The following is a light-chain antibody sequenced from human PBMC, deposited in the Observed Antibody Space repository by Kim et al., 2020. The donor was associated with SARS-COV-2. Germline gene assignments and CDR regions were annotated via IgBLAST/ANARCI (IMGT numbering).Light chain of an antibody. CDR2: GKD. CDR3: NSRDTSGKHVV. Sequence: SSELTQDPAVSVALGQTVRITCQGDSLRDYYANWYQQKPGEAPVLVIYGKDNRPSGIPDRFSGSRSGNIASLTITGAQAEDEADYYCNSRDTSGKHVVFG. CDR1: SLRDYY. V-gene: IGLV3-19*01. J-gene: IGLJ2*01.